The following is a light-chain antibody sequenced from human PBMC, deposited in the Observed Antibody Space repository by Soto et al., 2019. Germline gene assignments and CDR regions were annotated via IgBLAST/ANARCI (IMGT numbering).Light chain of an antibody. V-gene: IGKV3-15*01. J-gene: IGKJ1*01. CDR2: GAS. CDR1: QSVSTN. Sequence: EIVMTQSPATLSVPPGERATLSCRASQSVSTNFAWYQQRPGQAPRLLFYGASIRATAVPARFTASGSGTEFTLTISSLQSEDFTVYSCLQYHNLWAFGQGTKVDIK. CDR3: LQYHNLWA.